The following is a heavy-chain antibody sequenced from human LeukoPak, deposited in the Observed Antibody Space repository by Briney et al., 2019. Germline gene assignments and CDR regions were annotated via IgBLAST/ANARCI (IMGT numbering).Heavy chain of an antibody. CDR3: AKNYYDYVWGGEPYYYYYMDV. D-gene: IGHD3-16*01. CDR2: INPNSGGT. V-gene: IGHV1-2*02. CDR1: GYTFSGYY. J-gene: IGHJ6*03. Sequence: ASVKVSCKASGYTFSGYYMHWVRQAPGQGLEWMGWINPNSGGTNYAQKFQGRGNITRDTSIRTAYMELSRLRSDDTAVYYCAKNYYDYVWGGEPYYYYYMDVWGKGTTVTVSS.